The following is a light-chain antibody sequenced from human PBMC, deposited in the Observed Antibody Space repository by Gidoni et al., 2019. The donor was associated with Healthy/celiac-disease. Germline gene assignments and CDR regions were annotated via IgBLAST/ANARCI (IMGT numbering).Light chain of an antibody. J-gene: IGKJ3*01. CDR3: QQYGSSPFT. Sequence: IVLTQSPGTLSLSPGERANLSCRASQSVSSSYFAWYQQKPGQAPRLLIYGASSRATGIPDRFSGSGSGTDFTLTISRLEPEDFAVYYCQQYGSSPFTFGPGTKVDIK. V-gene: IGKV3-20*01. CDR1: QSVSSSY. CDR2: GAS.